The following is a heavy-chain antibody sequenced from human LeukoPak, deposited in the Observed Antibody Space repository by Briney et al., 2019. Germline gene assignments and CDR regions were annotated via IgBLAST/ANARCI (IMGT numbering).Heavy chain of an antibody. CDR3: ARRGYSGYDQLDY. CDR2: ISSSSSYI. J-gene: IGHJ4*02. Sequence: PGGSLRLSCAASGFTFSSYSMNWVRQAPGKGLEWVSSISSSSSYIYYADSVKGRFTISRDNAKNSLYLQMNSLRAEDTAVYYCARRGYSGYDQLDYWGQGTLVTVSS. CDR1: GFTFSSYS. D-gene: IGHD5-12*01. V-gene: IGHV3-21*04.